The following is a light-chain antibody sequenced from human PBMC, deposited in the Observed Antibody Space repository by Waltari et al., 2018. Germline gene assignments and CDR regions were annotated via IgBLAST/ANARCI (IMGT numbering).Light chain of an antibody. V-gene: IGKV3D-15*01. CDR2: DAS. CDR3: QQYHNWPPWT. Sequence: EIVMTQSPATLSVSPGEGATLSCRASQSVTTNLAWYQLKPGQAPRLLLSDASSRATSIPAKFSGSRFGTEFTLTISSLQSEDFAVYYCQQYHNWPPWTFGRGTKVEIK. CDR1: QSVTTN. J-gene: IGKJ1*01.